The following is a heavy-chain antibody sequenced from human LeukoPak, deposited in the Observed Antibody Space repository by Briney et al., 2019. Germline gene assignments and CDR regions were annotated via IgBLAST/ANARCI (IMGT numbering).Heavy chain of an antibody. V-gene: IGHV4-4*07. J-gene: IGHJ5*02. Sequence: PSETLSLTCTVSGGSISSYYWSWIRQPAGKGLEWIGRIYTSGSTNYNPSLKSRVTMSVDTSKNQFSLKLSSVTAADTAVYYCARDRLGNCSSTSCYRFGPWGQGTLVTVSS. CDR1: GGSISSYY. D-gene: IGHD2-2*01. CDR2: IYTSGST. CDR3: ARDRLGNCSSTSCYRFGP.